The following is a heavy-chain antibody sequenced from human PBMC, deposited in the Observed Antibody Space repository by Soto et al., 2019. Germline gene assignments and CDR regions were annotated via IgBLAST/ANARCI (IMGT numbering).Heavy chain of an antibody. V-gene: IGHV4-39*01. CDR3: ASSYGDYVSY. D-gene: IGHD4-17*01. CDR1: GGSISSSGYY. J-gene: IGHJ4*02. Sequence: QLQLQESGPGLVKPSETLSLTCTVSGGSISSSGYYWGWIRQPPGTGLEWIGSIYYSGSTYYNPSLKSRVTISTDPSNNPFSLNLSSVTAADPAVYYCASSYGDYVSYWGQGTLVTVSS. CDR2: IYYSGST.